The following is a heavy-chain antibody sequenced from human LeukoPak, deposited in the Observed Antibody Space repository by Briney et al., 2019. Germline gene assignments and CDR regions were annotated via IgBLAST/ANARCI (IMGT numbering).Heavy chain of an antibody. Sequence: PGGSLRLSCAASGFTFSSYGMSWVRQAPGKGLEWVSAISGSGGSTYYADSVKGRFTSSRDNSKNTLYLQMNSLRAEDTAVYSCAKDRLGALLYFDSWGQGTLVTVSS. CDR3: AKDRLGALLYFDS. V-gene: IGHV3-23*01. CDR2: ISGSGGST. D-gene: IGHD1-26*01. J-gene: IGHJ4*02. CDR1: GFTFSSYG.